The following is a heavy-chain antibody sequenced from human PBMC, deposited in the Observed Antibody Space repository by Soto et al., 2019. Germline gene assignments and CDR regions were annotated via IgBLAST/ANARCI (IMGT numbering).Heavy chain of an antibody. CDR2: INPNSGGT. Sequence: GSVKVSCKASGYTFTGYYMHWVRQAPGQGLEWMGWINPNSGGTNYAQKFQGWVTMTRDTSISTAYMELSRLRSDDTAVYYCARASCSGGSCYSVLDYWGQGTLVTVSS. CDR3: ARASCSGGSCYSVLDY. D-gene: IGHD2-15*01. V-gene: IGHV1-2*04. CDR1: GYTFTGYY. J-gene: IGHJ4*02.